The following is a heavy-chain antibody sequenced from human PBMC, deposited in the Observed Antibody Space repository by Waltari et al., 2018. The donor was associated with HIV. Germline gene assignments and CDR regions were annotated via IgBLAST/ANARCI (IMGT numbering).Heavy chain of an antibody. V-gene: IGHV3-33*01. Sequence: QVQLVESGGGVVPPGRSLRLSCAASGFTFSHYGVHWVRQAPGKGLEWVAVIWYDGSHEYYVDSVEGRFTVSRDNSKNTVDLQMNSLRVEDTAMYFCTRDPLGFRSMQRSDDAFDLWGQGTMVTVSS. J-gene: IGHJ3*01. CDR2: IWYDGSHE. CDR3: TRDPLGFRSMQRSDDAFDL. CDR1: GFTFSHYG. D-gene: IGHD6-25*01.